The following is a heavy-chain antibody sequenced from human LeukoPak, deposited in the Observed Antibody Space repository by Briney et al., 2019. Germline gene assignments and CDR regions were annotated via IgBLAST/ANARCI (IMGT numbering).Heavy chain of an antibody. J-gene: IGHJ4*02. CDR3: AKASPSYVWGSYRLRPFDY. D-gene: IGHD3-16*02. CDR1: GFTFDDYA. V-gene: IGHV3-43*02. Sequence: TGGSLRLSCAASGFTFDDYAMHWVRQAPGKGLEWVSLIRGDGGSTYYADSVKGRFTISRDNSKNSLYLQMNSLRTEDTALYYCAKASPSYVWGSYRLRPFDYWGQGTLVTVSS. CDR2: IRGDGGST.